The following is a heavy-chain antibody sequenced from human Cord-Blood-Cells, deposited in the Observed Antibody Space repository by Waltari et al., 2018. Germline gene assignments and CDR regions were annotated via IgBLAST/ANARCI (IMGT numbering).Heavy chain of an antibody. D-gene: IGHD3-22*01. CDR1: GGSFSGYY. Sequence: QVQLQQWGAGLLKPSETLSLTCAVYGGSFSGYYWRWIRQPPGKGVEWIGEINHWGSTNYNPSLKSRVTISVDTSKNQFSLKLSSVTAADTAVYYCARGPYYYDSSGYYNWFDPWGQGTLVTVSS. V-gene: IGHV4-34*01. CDR2: INHWGST. J-gene: IGHJ5*02. CDR3: ARGPYYYDSSGYYNWFDP.